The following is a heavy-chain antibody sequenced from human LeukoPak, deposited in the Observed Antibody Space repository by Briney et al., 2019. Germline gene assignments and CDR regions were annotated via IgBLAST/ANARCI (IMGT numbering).Heavy chain of an antibody. Sequence: SETLSLTCTVSGDSVSSGSHYWSWIRQPPGKGLECIGYVYYSGLTNYTPSLKSRVTISLDTPKNQFSLKLSSVTAADTAVYYCARDLVRGWAFLDWGQGTLFTVYS. V-gene: IGHV4-61*01. D-gene: IGHD6-6*01. CDR3: ARDLVRGWAFLD. CDR2: VYYSGLT. J-gene: IGHJ4*02. CDR1: GDSVSSGSHY.